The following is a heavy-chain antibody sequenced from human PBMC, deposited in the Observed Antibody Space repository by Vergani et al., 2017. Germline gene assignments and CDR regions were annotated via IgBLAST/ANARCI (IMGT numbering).Heavy chain of an antibody. CDR3: ARDLEVGYCSGGSCYNY. J-gene: IGHJ4*02. CDR1: GGSFSGYY. CDR2: INHSGST. D-gene: IGHD2-15*01. Sequence: QVQLQQWGAGLLKPSETLSLTCAVYGGSFSGYYWSWIRQPPGKGLEWIGEINHSGSTNYNPSLKSRVTISVDTSKNQFSLKLSSVTAADTAVYYCARDLEVGYCSGGSCYNYWGQGTLVTVSS. V-gene: IGHV4-34*01.